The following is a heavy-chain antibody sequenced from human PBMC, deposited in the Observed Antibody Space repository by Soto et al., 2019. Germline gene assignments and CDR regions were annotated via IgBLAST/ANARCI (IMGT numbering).Heavy chain of an antibody. CDR3: ARDGVAGCSGGSCYTGGDYYYGMDV. V-gene: IGHV4-4*02. CDR1: GGSISSSNW. Sequence: QVQLQESGPGLVKPSGTLSLTCAVSGGSISSSNWWSWVRQPPGKGLEWIGEIYHSGSTNYNPSLKSRVTISVDKSKNQFSLKLSSVTAADTAVYYGARDGVAGCSGGSCYTGGDYYYGMDVWGQGTTVTVSS. CDR2: IYHSGST. D-gene: IGHD2-15*01. J-gene: IGHJ6*02.